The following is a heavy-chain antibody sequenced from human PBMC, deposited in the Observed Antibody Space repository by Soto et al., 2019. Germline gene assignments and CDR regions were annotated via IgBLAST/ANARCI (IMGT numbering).Heavy chain of an antibody. J-gene: IGHJ6*01. CDR1: GGTLSGYY. CDR2: INHSGST. Sequence: PEALSLTCAVYGGTLSGYYWIVSRLPPGKGQEWIGEINHSGSTNYNPSLKSRVTISVDTSKNQFSLKLSSVTAADTSVYYCARVPSEFSSTSRYSAYSSRFAVWAQ. CDR3: ARVPSEFSSTSRYSAYSSRFAV. V-gene: IGHV4-34*01. D-gene: IGHD2-2*01.